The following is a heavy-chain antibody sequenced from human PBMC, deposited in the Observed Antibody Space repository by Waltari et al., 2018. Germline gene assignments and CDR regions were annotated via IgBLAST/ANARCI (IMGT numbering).Heavy chain of an antibody. V-gene: IGHV3-49*03. CDR3: SKNRAAGGHWYFDL. CDR2: IRTNVYGGTT. Sequence: EVQLEESGGGLVQPGRSLRLSCSSSGFTFGDYDMSWFRLAPGKGLEWIGFIRTNVYGGTTVYAASVEGRFTISRDDSNNIAYLQINSLKTEDTATYYCSKNRAAGGHWYFDLWGRDTLVTVSS. D-gene: IGHD6-13*01. J-gene: IGHJ2*01. CDR1: GFTFGDYD.